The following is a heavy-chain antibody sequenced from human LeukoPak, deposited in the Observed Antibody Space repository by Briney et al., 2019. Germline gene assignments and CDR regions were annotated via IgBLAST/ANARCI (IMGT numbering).Heavy chain of an antibody. CDR3: ASWGRSGRSGYFDY. Sequence: GGSLRLSCAASGFTFSSYWMHWVRQAPGKGLVWVSRINSDGSSTSYADSVKGRFTISRDNAKNTLYLQMNSLRAEDTAVYYCASWGRSGRSGYFDYWGQGTLVTVSS. V-gene: IGHV3-74*01. CDR1: GFTFSSYW. J-gene: IGHJ4*02. D-gene: IGHD3-10*01. CDR2: INSDGSST.